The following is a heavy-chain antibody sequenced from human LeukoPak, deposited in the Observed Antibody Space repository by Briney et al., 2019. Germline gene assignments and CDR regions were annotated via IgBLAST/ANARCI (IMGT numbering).Heavy chain of an antibody. D-gene: IGHD6-13*01. V-gene: IGHV3-21*01. CDR3: ARDAPRSQMPGIAAAGIDY. CDR1: GFTFSSYS. Sequence: GGSLRLSCAASGFTFSSYSMNWVRQAPGKGLEWVSSISSSSSYIYYADSVKGRFTISRGNAKNSLYLQMNSLRAEDTAVYYCARDAPRSQMPGIAAAGIDYWGQGTLVTVSS. CDR2: ISSSSSYI. J-gene: IGHJ4*02.